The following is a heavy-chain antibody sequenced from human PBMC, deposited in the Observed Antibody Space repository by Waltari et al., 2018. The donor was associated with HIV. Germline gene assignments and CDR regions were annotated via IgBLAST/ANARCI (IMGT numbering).Heavy chain of an antibody. CDR1: GASFNDYF. Sequence: QVQLRQWGAGLLKPSETLSLTCAVYGASFNDYFWAWFRRSPEKGLEWIGENDHRGETNYNPSFKSRVVFSVDMSKNQFSLNLKSVTAADTAVYYCARGLGSRPFFRAYEPWGQGTLVTVSS. CDR3: ARGLGSRPFFRAYEP. CDR2: NDHRGET. J-gene: IGHJ4*02. D-gene: IGHD2-21*01. V-gene: IGHV4-34*01.